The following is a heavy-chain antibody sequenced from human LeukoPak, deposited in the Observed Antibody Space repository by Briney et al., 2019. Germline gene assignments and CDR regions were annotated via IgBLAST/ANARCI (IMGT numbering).Heavy chain of an antibody. CDR3: ARGRTRFRSGTQGGAFDI. D-gene: IGHD3-10*01. V-gene: IGHV4-59*12. J-gene: IGHJ3*02. CDR1: GGSISSYY. CDR2: IYYSGST. Sequence: SETLSLTCTVSGGSISSYYWSWIRQPPGKGLEWIGYIYYSGSTNYNPSLKSRVTISVDTSKNQFSLKLSSVTAADTAVYYCARGRTRFRSGTQGGAFDIWGQGTMVTVSS.